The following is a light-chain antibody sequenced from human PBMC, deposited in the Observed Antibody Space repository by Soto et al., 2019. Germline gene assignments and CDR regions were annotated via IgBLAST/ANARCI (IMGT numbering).Light chain of an antibody. V-gene: IGKV3-20*01. Sequence: EIVLTQSPGTLSLSPGERATLSCRASQSVSSNYLAWYQQKPGQAPRLLIYGAFSRATGIPDRFSGSGSGTDFTLTISRLEPEDFAVYYCHQYGGSPRVSFGGGTKVEIK. CDR3: HQYGGSPRVS. J-gene: IGKJ4*01. CDR1: QSVSSNY. CDR2: GAF.